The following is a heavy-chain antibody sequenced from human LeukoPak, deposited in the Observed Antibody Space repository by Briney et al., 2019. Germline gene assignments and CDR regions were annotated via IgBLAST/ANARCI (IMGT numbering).Heavy chain of an antibody. CDR1: GFTFSTYS. J-gene: IGHJ4*02. CDR2: ISSSSSYI. CDR3: TRSMATITFSFHY. V-gene: IGHV3-21*01. D-gene: IGHD5-24*01. Sequence: SGGSLRLSCAASGFTFSTYSMNWVRQAPGKGLEWVSSISSSSSYIYYADSMKGRFTISRDNAKNSLYLQMNSLRAEDTAMYYCTRSMATITFSFHYWGQGTLVTVSS.